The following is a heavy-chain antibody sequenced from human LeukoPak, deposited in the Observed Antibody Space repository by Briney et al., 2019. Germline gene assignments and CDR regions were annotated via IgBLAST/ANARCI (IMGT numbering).Heavy chain of an antibody. V-gene: IGHV1-2*02. Sequence: ASVKVSCKASGYTFTGYYMHWVRQAPGQGLEWMGWINPNSGGTNYAQKFQGRVTMTRDTSISTAYMELSRLRSDDTAVYYCARGPIHYYDSSGYSPRFSPYNWFDPWGQGTLVTDSS. D-gene: IGHD3-22*01. CDR1: GYTFTGYY. CDR3: ARGPIHYYDSSGYSPRFSPYNWFDP. CDR2: INPNSGGT. J-gene: IGHJ5*02.